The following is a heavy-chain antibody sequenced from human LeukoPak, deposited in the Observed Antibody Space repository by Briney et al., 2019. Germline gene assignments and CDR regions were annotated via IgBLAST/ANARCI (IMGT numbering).Heavy chain of an antibody. CDR3: ARGGIYCSGSYWSAYYYYGMDV. Sequence: ASVKVSCKASGYTFTSYDINWVRQATGQGLEWMGWMNPNSGNTGYAQKFQGRVTMTRNTSISTAYMELSSLRSEDTAVCYCARGGIYCSGSYWSAYYYYGMDVWGQGTTVTVSS. CDR1: GYTFTSYD. D-gene: IGHD3-10*01. CDR2: MNPNSGNT. J-gene: IGHJ6*02. V-gene: IGHV1-8*01.